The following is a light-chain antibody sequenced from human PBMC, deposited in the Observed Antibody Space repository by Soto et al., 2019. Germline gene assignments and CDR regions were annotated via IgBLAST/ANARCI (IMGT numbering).Light chain of an antibody. CDR2: GAS. J-gene: IGKJ5*01. Sequence: DIVLTQSPGILSLSPGERAYLSCGASQSISSSFLAWYQQKPGQAPRLLIYGASSRATGIPDRFSGTGSETDFTLTISRLEPEDFAVYYCQQYDNSPITFGQGTRLEIK. CDR1: QSISSSF. CDR3: QQYDNSPIT. V-gene: IGKV3-20*01.